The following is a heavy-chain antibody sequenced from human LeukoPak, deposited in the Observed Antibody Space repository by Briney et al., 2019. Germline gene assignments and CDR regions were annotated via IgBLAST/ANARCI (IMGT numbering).Heavy chain of an antibody. J-gene: IGHJ4*02. V-gene: IGHV1-69*02. CDR2: ITPILGIA. CDR1: GDTFNSYI. CDR3: ARARYYYESSGYYDYFGY. Sequence: GASVTVSCKASGDTFNSYIISWVRQAPGRGLEWMGRITPILGIANYAQKFRGRVTITADKSTSTAYMDLSSLRSEDTAVYYCARARYYYESSGYYDYFGYWGQGTLVTVSS. D-gene: IGHD3-22*01.